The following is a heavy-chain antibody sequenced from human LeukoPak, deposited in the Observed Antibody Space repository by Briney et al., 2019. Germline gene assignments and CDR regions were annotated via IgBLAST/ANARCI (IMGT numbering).Heavy chain of an antibody. CDR3: ARGPIDTTGGYSYGYGFDY. Sequence: PSETLSLTCALSGDSIDSTRYYWGWIRQPPGKGLEWIGSIYFSGSTYYNPSLKRRVTISVDTSKHQFSLKLSSVTAADTAVYYCARGPIDTTGGYSYGYGFDYWGQGTLVTVSS. V-gene: IGHV4-39*07. D-gene: IGHD5-18*01. CDR1: GDSIDSTRYY. CDR2: IYFSGST. J-gene: IGHJ4*02.